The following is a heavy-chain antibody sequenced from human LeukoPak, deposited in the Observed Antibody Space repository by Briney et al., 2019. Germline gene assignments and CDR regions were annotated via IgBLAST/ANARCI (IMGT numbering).Heavy chain of an antibody. CDR1: GLSFSTYP. D-gene: IGHD2-2*01. V-gene: IGHV3-30*04. Sequence: GGSLRLSCAASGLSFSTYPMPWVRQAPGKGLEWVSLISYDGRDKHSADSVKGRFTISRDNSKNTLYLQMDSLRTEDTAVYYCARDQTSRADDYYFDYWGQGTLVTVSS. CDR3: ARDQTSRADDYYFDY. J-gene: IGHJ4*02. CDR2: ISYDGRDK.